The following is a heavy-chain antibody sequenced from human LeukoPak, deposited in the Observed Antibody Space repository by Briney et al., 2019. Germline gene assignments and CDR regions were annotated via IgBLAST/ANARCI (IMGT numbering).Heavy chain of an antibody. J-gene: IGHJ6*03. CDR1: GFTFSSYS. D-gene: IGHD3-3*01. V-gene: IGHV3-21*01. CDR2: ISSSSSYI. Sequence: PGGSLRLFCAASGFTFSSYSMNWVRQAPGKGLEGVSSISSSSSYIYYADSVKGRFTISRDNAKNSLYLQMNSLRAEDTAVYYCARDGDPNYDFWSGSAYYMDVWGKGTTVTVSS. CDR3: ARDGDPNYDFWSGSAYYMDV.